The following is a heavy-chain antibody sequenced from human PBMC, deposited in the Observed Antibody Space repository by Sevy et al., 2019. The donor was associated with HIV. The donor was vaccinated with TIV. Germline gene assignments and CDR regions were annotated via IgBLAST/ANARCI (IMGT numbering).Heavy chain of an antibody. CDR2: FDPEDGET. CDR3: ATDPLRYGSGSPFDY. J-gene: IGHJ4*02. Sequence: ASVKVSCKVSGYTLNELSMHWERQAPGKGLEWMGGFDPEDGETIYAQKFQGRVTMTEDTSTDTAYMELSSLRSEDTAVYYCATDPLRYGSGSPFDYWGQGTLVTVSS. CDR1: GYTLNELS. D-gene: IGHD3-10*01. V-gene: IGHV1-24*01.